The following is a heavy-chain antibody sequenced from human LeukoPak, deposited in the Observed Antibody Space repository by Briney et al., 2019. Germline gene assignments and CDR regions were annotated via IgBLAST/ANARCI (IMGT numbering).Heavy chain of an antibody. D-gene: IGHD6-19*01. CDR2: ISWNSGTI. CDR1: GFTFDNYA. J-gene: IGHJ1*01. V-gene: IGHV3-9*01. CDR3: ARAYKDRSLAGKKEFFQH. Sequence: GRSLRLSCAASGFTFDNYAMNWVRQVPGKGLEWISLISWNSGTIGYADSVKSRFTISGDNANNFLYLQMNSLRAEDTALYYCARAYKDRSLAGKKEFFQHWGQGTLVTVSS.